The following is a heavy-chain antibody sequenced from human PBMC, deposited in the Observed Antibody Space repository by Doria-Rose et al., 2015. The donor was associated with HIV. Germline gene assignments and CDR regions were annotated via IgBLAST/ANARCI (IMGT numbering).Heavy chain of an antibody. J-gene: IGHJ4*02. V-gene: IGHV2-26*01. D-gene: IGHD6-13*01. CDR2: IFPDDER. CDR1: GGSLSSPGMG. CDR3: ARIKSSRWYHKYYFDF. Sequence: SGPVLVKPTETLTLTCTVSGGSLSSPGMGVSWIRQPPGKALEWLANIFPDDERSYKTSLKSRLTIFRDSSKSQVVLTMTDMGPVDTATYYCARIKSSRWYHKYYFDFWGQGTLVIVSA.